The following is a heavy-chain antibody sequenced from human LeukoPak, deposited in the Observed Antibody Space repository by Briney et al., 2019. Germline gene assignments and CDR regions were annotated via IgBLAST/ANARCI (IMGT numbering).Heavy chain of an antibody. CDR2: INPNSGGT. V-gene: IGHV1-2*02. J-gene: IGHJ4*02. CDR3: ARGDVDTAMVTPDY. CDR1: GYTFTGYY. Sequence: ASVKVSCKASGYTFTGYYMHWVRQAPGQGLEWMRWINPNSGGTNNEQKFQGRVTMTRDTSISTAYMELSRLRFDDTAVYYCARGDVDTAMVTPDYWGQGTLVTVSS. D-gene: IGHD5-18*01.